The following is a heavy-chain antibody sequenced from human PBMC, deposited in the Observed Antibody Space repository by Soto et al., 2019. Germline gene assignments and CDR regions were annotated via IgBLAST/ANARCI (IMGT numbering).Heavy chain of an antibody. D-gene: IGHD3-3*01. CDR3: ARGPYYDPSASDWWFDP. Sequence: PGGSLRLSCAASGFTFSSYSMNWVRQAPGKGLERVSSISSSSSYIYYADSVKGRFTISRDNAKNSLYLQMNSLRAEDTAVYYCARGPYYDPSASDWWFDPWGQGTLVTLSS. CDR1: GFTFSSYS. V-gene: IGHV3-21*01. CDR2: ISSSSSYI. J-gene: IGHJ5*02.